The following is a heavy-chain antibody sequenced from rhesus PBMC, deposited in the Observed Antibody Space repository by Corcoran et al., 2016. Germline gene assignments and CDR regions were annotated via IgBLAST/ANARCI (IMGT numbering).Heavy chain of an antibody. CDR3: ARAPGMAAATQY. D-gene: IGHD6-25*01. Sequence: QVQLQESGPAVVKPSETLSLTCAVSGGSISSSNWWSWIRQSPGKGLEWIGGIYGSGGSTEYNPSLKSRVTISKDTSKNQFSLTLSSVTAADTAVYYCARAPGMAAATQYWGQGVLVTVSS. CDR2: IYGSGGST. V-gene: IGHV4-93*01. J-gene: IGHJ4*01. CDR1: GGSISSSNW.